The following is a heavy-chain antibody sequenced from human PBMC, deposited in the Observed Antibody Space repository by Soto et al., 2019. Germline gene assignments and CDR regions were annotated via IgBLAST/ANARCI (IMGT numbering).Heavy chain of an antibody. CDR2: ISPKSTYR. D-gene: IGHD2-21*01. V-gene: IGHV3-11*06. CDR3: ARGGGGGLFEH. J-gene: IGHJ4*02. CDR1: GFPFSDYY. Sequence: LRLSCATSGFPFSDYYMSWIRQAPESVLEWLSHISPKSTYRNYADSVKGRFTISRDNTKSSLFLQMNSLGDEDTAVYYCARGGGGGLFEHWGQGVLVTVSS.